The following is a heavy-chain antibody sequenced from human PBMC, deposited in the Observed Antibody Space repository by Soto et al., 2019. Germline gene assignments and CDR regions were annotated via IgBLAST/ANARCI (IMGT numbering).Heavy chain of an antibody. CDR3: AKLSSPINDIAAAGPDY. Sequence: ASVKVSCKASGYTFNRYAMHWVRQAPGQRLEWMGWINAGNGNTKYSQKFQGRVTITRDTSASTAYMELSSLRSEDTAVYYCAKLSSPINDIAAAGPDYWGQGTLVTVPQ. D-gene: IGHD6-13*01. J-gene: IGHJ4*02. V-gene: IGHV1-3*01. CDR2: INAGNGNT. CDR1: GYTFNRYA.